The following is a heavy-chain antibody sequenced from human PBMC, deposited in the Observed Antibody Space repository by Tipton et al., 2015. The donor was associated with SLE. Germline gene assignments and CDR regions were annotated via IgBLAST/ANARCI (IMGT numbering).Heavy chain of an antibody. CDR3: SRGFCSGGICSSPDAFDI. CDR2: IRSRVYGGTT. V-gene: IGHV3-49*04. J-gene: IGHJ3*02. D-gene: IGHD2-15*01. Sequence: SLRLSCTASGFASGFKFEDYAMSWVRQAPGKGLEWIGFIRSRVYGGTTEYAASVGGRFTISRDNSKSIAYLQMNSLETEDTAMYYCSRGFCSGGICSSPDAFDIWGQGTMVTVSS. CDR1: GFKFEDYA.